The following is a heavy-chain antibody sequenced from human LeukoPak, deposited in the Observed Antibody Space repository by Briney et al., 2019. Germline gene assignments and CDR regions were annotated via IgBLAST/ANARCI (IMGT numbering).Heavy chain of an antibody. Sequence: SETLSLTCTVSGYSISSGYYWGWIRQPPGKGLEWIGSIYHSGSTYYNPSLKSRVTISVDTSKNQFSLKLSSVTAADTAVYYCARKQAANTYNHFDYWGQRTLVTVSS. D-gene: IGHD3-16*01. J-gene: IGHJ4*02. CDR2: IYHSGST. V-gene: IGHV4-38-2*02. CDR1: GYSISSGYY. CDR3: ARKQAANTYNHFDY.